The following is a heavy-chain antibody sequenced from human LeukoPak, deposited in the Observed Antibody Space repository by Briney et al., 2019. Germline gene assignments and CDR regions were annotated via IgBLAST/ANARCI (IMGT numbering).Heavy chain of an antibody. Sequence: PGGSLRLSCAASGFTFSSYSMNWVRQAPGKGLEWVSSISSSSSYMYYADSVKGRFTISRDNAKKSLYLQMNSLRAEDTAMYYCARDLNLGYPLDYWGQGTLVTVSS. CDR2: ISSSSSYM. V-gene: IGHV3-21*01. CDR1: GFTFSSYS. J-gene: IGHJ4*02. D-gene: IGHD3-16*02. CDR3: ARDLNLGYPLDY.